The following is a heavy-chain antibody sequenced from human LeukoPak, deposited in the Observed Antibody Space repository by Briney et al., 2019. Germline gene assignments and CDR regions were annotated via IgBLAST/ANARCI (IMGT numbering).Heavy chain of an antibody. V-gene: IGHV3-66*03. CDR2: IYSDNT. CDR1: GFTASSNS. D-gene: IGHD3-22*01. CDR3: ARSNYYDSRSWGFDI. Sequence: GGSLRLSCTVSGFTASSNSMSWVRQAPGKGLEWVSFIYSDNTHYSDSVKGRFTISRDNSKNTLFLQMNSLRAEDTAVYYCARSNYYDSRSWGFDIWGQGTMVTVSS. J-gene: IGHJ3*02.